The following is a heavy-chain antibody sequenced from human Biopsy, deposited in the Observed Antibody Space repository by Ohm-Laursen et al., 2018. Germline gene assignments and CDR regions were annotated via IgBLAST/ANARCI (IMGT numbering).Heavy chain of an antibody. CDR1: GGSLSLSY. J-gene: IGHJ5*02. V-gene: IGHV4-4*08. D-gene: IGHD2-2*01. Sequence: SHTLSLTCNASGGSLSLSYWGWIRQPPGKGLEWIGYIYSSGGTDYNPSLKSRVTISLDTSKNQFSLTLTSVTVADTAIYYCARRPYTRDNWFDPWGQGTLVTVSS. CDR3: ARRPYTRDNWFDP. CDR2: IYSSGGT.